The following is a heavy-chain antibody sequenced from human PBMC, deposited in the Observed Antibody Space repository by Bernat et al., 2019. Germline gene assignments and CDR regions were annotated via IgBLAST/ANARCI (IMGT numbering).Heavy chain of an antibody. V-gene: IGHV2-70*13. J-gene: IGHJ6*03. CDR1: GFSLTTSSMC. CDR3: AGVDYGSGTRCMEF. Sequence: QVTLRESGPALVKPTQTLTLTCTFSGFSLTTSSMCVSWIRQSPGKALEWLARIDWDGDKWYTTSLKTRLSISKDTSKNQVVLTMTKMEPVDTATYYCAGVDYGSGTRCMEFWGKGTTVTVSS. D-gene: IGHD3-10*01. CDR2: IDWDGDK.